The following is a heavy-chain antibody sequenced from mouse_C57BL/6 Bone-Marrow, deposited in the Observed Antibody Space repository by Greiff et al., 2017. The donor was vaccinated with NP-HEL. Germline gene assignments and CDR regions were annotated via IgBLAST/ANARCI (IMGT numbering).Heavy chain of an antibody. V-gene: IGHV1-81*01. D-gene: IGHD2-1*01. J-gene: IGHJ3*01. CDR2: IYPRSGNT. Sequence: QVQLKQSGAELARPGASVKLSCKASGYTFTSYGISWVKQRTGQGLEWIGEIYPRSGNTYYNEKFKGKATLTADKSSSTAYMELRSLTSEDSAVYFSAREGYYGNYVVFAYWGQGTLVTVSA. CDR1: GYTFTSYG. CDR3: AREGYYGNYVVFAY.